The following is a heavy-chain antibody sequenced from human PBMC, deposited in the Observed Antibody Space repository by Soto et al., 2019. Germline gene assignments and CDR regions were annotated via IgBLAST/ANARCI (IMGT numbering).Heavy chain of an antibody. V-gene: IGHV3-9*01. Sequence: EVQLVESGGGLVQPGRSLRLSCAASGFTFDDYAMHCVRQAPGKGLEWVSGISWNSGSIGYADSVKGRFTVSSDHAKNSLDLQMNSLRAEDTALYYCAKDSTLGSWTGMDVRGQGTTVTVSS. D-gene: IGHD3-10*01. CDR1: GFTFDDYA. CDR3: AKDSTLGSWTGMDV. CDR2: ISWNSGSI. J-gene: IGHJ6*02.